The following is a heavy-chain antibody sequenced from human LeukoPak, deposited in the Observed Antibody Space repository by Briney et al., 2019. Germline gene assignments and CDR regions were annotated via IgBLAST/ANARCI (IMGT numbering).Heavy chain of an antibody. J-gene: IGHJ3*02. CDR1: GGTFSSYA. V-gene: IGHV1-69*13. Sequence: GASVKVSCKASGGTFSSYAISWVRQAPGQGLEWMGGIIPIFGTANYAQKFQGRVTITADESTSTAYMELSSLRSEDTAVYYCARDRKRYSSGWYGAFDIWGQGTMVTVPS. CDR3: ARDRKRYSSGWYGAFDI. D-gene: IGHD6-19*01. CDR2: IIPIFGTA.